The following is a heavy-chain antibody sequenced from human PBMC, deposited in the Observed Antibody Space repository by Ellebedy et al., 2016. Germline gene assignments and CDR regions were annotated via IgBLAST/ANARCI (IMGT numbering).Heavy chain of an antibody. J-gene: IGHJ4*02. CDR1: GYTFTSYG. D-gene: IGHD5-12*01. V-gene: IGHV1-18*01. Sequence: ASVKVSCKASGYTFTSYGISWVRQAPGQGLEWMGWISAYNGNTNYAQKFQGRVTVTADRSTSTAYMELSSLRSEDTAVYYCARDGGYSGYDCGYWGQGTLVTVSS. CDR2: ISAYNGNT. CDR3: ARDGGYSGYDCGY.